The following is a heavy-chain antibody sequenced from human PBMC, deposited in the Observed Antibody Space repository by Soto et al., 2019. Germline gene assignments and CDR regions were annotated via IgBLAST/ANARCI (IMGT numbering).Heavy chain of an antibody. J-gene: IGHJ4*02. CDR1: GFTFSSYD. CDR2: IGTAGDP. D-gene: IGHD2-2*02. V-gene: IGHV3-13*05. Sequence: GGSLRLSCAASGFTFSSYDMHWVRQATGKGLEWVSAIGTAGDPYYPGSVKGRFTISRENAKNSLYLQMNSPRAGDTAVYYCARAQWVEYCSSTSCYRAYYFDYWGQGTLVTVSS. CDR3: ARAQWVEYCSSTSCYRAYYFDY.